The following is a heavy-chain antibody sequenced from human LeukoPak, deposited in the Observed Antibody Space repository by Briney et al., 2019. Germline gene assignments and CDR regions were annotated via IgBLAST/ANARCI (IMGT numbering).Heavy chain of an antibody. CDR1: GFTFSSYA. CDR2: ISGSGGST. Sequence: GGSLRLSCAASGFTFSSYAMSWVRQAPGKGLEWVSAISGSGGSTYYADSVKGRFTISRDNSKNTLFLQMNSLRAEDTAVYYCAKASAMIVVVSKHFDYWGQGTLVTVSS. V-gene: IGHV3-23*01. D-gene: IGHD3-22*01. J-gene: IGHJ4*02. CDR3: AKASAMIVVVSKHFDY.